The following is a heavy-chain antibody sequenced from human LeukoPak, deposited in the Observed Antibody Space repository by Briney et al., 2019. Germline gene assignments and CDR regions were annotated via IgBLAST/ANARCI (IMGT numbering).Heavy chain of an antibody. D-gene: IGHD2-8*01. V-gene: IGHV3-30*18. Sequence: PGGSLRLSCAASGFTFSNYGMHWVRQAPGKGLEWVAVISFDGSNKYYADSVKGQFTISRDNSKNILYLQMNSLRAEDTAVYYCAKDRCSNGIGCYYYYMDVWGKGTTVTISS. CDR2: ISFDGSNK. J-gene: IGHJ6*03. CDR3: AKDRCSNGIGCYYYYMDV. CDR1: GFTFSNYG.